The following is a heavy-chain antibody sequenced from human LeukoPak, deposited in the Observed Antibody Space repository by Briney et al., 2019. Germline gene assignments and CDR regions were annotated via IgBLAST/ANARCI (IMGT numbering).Heavy chain of an antibody. CDR3: AKRLAAAGTRSVDY. CDR2: TSGSGGST. Sequence: PGGSLRLSCAASGFTFSSYAMSWVRQAPGKGLEWVSATSGSGGSTYYADSVKGRFTISRDNSKNTLYLQMNSLRAEDTAVYYCAKRLAAAGTRSVDYWGQGTLVTVSS. CDR1: GFTFSSYA. D-gene: IGHD6-13*01. J-gene: IGHJ4*02. V-gene: IGHV3-23*01.